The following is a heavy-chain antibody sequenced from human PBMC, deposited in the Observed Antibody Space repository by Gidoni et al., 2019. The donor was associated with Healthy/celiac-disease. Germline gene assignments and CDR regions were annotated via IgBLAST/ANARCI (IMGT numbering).Heavy chain of an antibody. CDR2: INPSGGST. Sequence: QVQLVQSGAEVKKPGASVKVSCKASGSTFTSYYMHWVRQAPGQGLEWMGIINPSGGSTSYAQKFQGRVTRTRDTSTSTVYMELSSLRSEDTAVYYCARTMVQGVITLYYYGMDVWGQGTTVTVSS. CDR1: GSTFTSYY. V-gene: IGHV1-46*01. CDR3: ARTMVQGVITLYYYGMDV. D-gene: IGHD3-10*01. J-gene: IGHJ6*02.